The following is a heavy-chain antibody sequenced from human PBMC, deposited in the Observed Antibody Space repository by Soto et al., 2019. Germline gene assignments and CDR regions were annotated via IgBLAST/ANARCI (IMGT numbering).Heavy chain of an antibody. CDR2: MNPQTGNT. CDR1: GYTFTRYD. D-gene: IGHD6-6*01. CDR3: ARLSEESSSSNSSYFYMDV. J-gene: IGHJ6*03. Sequence: QVQLVQSGSEGKEPGASMKISCQASGYTFTRYDITWVRQATGQGLEWMGWMNPQTGNTAYAEKFQGRGTKTRSTSINTAYMELSGLRSEDTAVYYCARLSEESSSSNSSYFYMDVWGKGSTVTVSS. V-gene: IGHV1-8*01.